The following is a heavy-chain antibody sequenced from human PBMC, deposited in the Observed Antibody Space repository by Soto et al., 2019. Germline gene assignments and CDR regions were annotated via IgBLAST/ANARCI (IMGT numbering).Heavy chain of an antibody. V-gene: IGHV1-69*13. Sequence: GVSVKVCSEASGVTFSSYSISWVRHAPGKGLEWMGGIIPIFGTANYAQKFQGRVTITADESTSTAYMELSSLRSEDTAVYYCAVGYCSSTSCYGIDYWGQGTLVTVSS. D-gene: IGHD2-2*01. J-gene: IGHJ4*02. CDR3: AVGYCSSTSCYGIDY. CDR1: GVTFSSYS. CDR2: IIPIFGTA.